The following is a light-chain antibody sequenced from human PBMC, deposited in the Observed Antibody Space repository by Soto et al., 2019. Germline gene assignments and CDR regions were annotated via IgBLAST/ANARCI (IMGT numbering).Light chain of an antibody. CDR3: QAWDSSTVV. J-gene: IGLJ2*01. CDR1: KLGDKY. Sequence: SYELTQPPSVSVSPGQTASITCSGDKLGDKYACWYQQKPGQSPVLVIYQDSKRPSGIPERFSGSNSANTATLTIRGTQDMDEADYYCQAWDSSTVVFGGGTKLTVL. V-gene: IGLV3-1*01. CDR2: QDS.